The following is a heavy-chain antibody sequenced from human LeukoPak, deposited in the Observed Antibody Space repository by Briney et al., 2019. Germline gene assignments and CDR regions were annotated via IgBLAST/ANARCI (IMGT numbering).Heavy chain of an antibody. CDR1: GDSISSGDYY. J-gene: IGHJ4*02. CDR3: ARPVGWEQLSYFDY. Sequence: PSETLSLTCTVSGDSISSGDYYWGWIRQPPGKGLEWIGNIYYSGSTYYNPSLKSRVTISVDTSENQFSLRLSSVTAADTAVYFCARPVGWEQLSYFDYWGQGILVTVSS. CDR2: IYYSGST. V-gene: IGHV4-39*01. D-gene: IGHD1-26*01.